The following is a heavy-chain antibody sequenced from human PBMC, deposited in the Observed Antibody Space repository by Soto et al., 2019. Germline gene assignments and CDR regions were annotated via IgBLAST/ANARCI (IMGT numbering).Heavy chain of an antibody. V-gene: IGHV4-31*03. CDR2: IYHSGAT. CDR1: GESIDTAGYY. CDR3: SRGDY. Sequence: QVQLQESGPRLVRPSQTLSLTCTVSGESIDTAGYYWTWIRQRPGRGLEWLGFIYHSGATYYSSSMTSRLSISIDRSQNQFSLKVTSVTAADTAVYFCSRGDYWGQGMLVTVSS. J-gene: IGHJ4*02.